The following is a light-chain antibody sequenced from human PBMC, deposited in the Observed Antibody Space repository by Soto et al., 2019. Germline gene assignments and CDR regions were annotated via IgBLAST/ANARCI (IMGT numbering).Light chain of an antibody. CDR1: QSVSSSY. CDR2: GAS. Sequence: EIVLTQSPGTLSLSPGERATLSCRASQSVSSSYLAWYQQKPGQAPRLLIYGASSSATGIPDRFSGSGSGTDFTLTISRLEPEDFAVYYCQQYYSRPPTFGHGTKVEIK. CDR3: QQYYSRPPT. J-gene: IGKJ1*01. V-gene: IGKV3-20*01.